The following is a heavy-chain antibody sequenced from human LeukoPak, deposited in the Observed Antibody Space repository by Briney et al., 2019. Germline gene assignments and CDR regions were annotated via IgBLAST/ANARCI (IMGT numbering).Heavy chain of an antibody. CDR3: ARDRYCSGGSCYPHHWYFDL. CDR1: GGSISSGGYY. Sequence: SQTLSLTCTVSGGSISSGGYYWSWIRQHPGKGLEWIGYIYYSGSTYYNPSLKSRVTISVDTSKNQFSLKLSSVTAADTAMYYCARDRYCSGGSCYPHHWYFDLWGRGTLVTVSS. CDR2: IYYSGST. J-gene: IGHJ2*01. V-gene: IGHV4-31*03. D-gene: IGHD2-15*01.